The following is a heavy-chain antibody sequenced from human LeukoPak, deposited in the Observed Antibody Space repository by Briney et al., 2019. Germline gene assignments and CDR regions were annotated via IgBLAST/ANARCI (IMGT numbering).Heavy chain of an antibody. Sequence: PSETLSLTCTVSGGSISSYYWTWIRQPPGKGLEWIGEINRGGDTNYNPSLKSRVTISVDTSKTQVSLKLSSVTAADTAVYYCVRGVGSGSYFFNWGQGTLVTVSS. D-gene: IGHD1-26*01. V-gene: IGHV4-34*01. CDR3: VRGVGSGSYFFN. J-gene: IGHJ4*02. CDR1: GGSISSYY. CDR2: INRGGDT.